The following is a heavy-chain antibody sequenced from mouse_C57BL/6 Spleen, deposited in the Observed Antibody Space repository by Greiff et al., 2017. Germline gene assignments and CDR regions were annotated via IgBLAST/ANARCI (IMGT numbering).Heavy chain of an antibody. Sequence: DVMLVESGGGLVQPKGSLKLSCAASGFSFNTYAMNWVRQAPGKGLEWVARIRSKSNNYATYYADSVKDRFTISRDDSESMLYLQMNNLKTEDTAMYYCVRSFYYYGSSFDYWGQGTTLTVSS. D-gene: IGHD1-1*01. V-gene: IGHV10-1*01. CDR1: GFSFNTYA. CDR2: IRSKSNNYAT. CDR3: VRSFYYYGSSFDY. J-gene: IGHJ2*01.